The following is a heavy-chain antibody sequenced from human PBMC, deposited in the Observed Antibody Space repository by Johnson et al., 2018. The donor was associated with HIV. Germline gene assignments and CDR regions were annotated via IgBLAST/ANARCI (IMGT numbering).Heavy chain of an antibody. V-gene: IGHV3-7*01. D-gene: IGHD1-26*01. J-gene: IGHJ3*02. Sequence: VQLVESGGGLVQPGRSLRLSCAASGFTFSSYPMHWVRQAPGKGLEWVANIKEDGRAKYYVDSVKGRFTISRDNSKKSLFLQMNSLTTEDTAVYYCARSPRGWDLLGDFDIWCQGTLITVSP. CDR1: GFTFSSYP. CDR3: ARSPRGWDLLGDFDI. CDR2: IKEDGRAK.